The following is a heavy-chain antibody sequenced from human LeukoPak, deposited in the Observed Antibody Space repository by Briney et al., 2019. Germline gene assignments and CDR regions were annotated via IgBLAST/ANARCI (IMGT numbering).Heavy chain of an antibody. CDR2: INHSGST. CDR1: GGSFSGYY. J-gene: IGHJ4*02. V-gene: IGHV4-34*01. D-gene: IGHD5-12*01. CDR3: ARHRWLRSPLDY. Sequence: SETLSLTCAVYGGSFSGYYWSWIRQPPGKGLEWIGEINHSGSTNYNPSLKSRVTISVDTSKNQFSLKLSSVTAADTAVYYCARHRWLRSPLDYWGQGTLVTVSS.